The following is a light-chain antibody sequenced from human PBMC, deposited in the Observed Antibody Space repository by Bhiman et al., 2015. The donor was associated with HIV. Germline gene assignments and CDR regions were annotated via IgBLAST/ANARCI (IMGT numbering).Light chain of an antibody. CDR1: KLGEQY. J-gene: IGLJ2*01. CDR3: QVWDYTSDQSVV. Sequence: SYELTQPPSVSVYPGQTASITCSGDKLGEQYVCWYQQKPGQSPVLVMYQDSKRPSGIPERFSGSNSGNTATLTISGTQAMDEADYYCQVWDYTSDQSVVFGGGTQLTVL. CDR2: QDS. V-gene: IGLV3-1*01.